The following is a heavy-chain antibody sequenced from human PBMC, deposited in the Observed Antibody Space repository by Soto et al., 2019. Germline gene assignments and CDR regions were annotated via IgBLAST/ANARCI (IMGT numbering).Heavy chain of an antibody. J-gene: IGHJ4*02. D-gene: IGHD3-3*01. V-gene: IGHV4-59*01. CDR3: ASGAIFGVGDPMADY. CDR2: IYYSGST. CDR1: GGSISSYY. Sequence: PSETLSLTCTVSGGSISSYYWSWIRQPPGKGLEWIGYIYYSGSTNYNPSLKSRVTISVDTSKNQFSLKLSSVTAADTAVYYCASGAIFGVGDPMADYWGQGTLVTVSS.